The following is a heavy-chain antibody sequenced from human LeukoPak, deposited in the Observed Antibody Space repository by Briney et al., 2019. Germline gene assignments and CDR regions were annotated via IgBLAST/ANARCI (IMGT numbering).Heavy chain of an antibody. Sequence: GASVKVSCKASGGTFSSYAISWVRQAPGQGLEWMGGIIPIFGTANYAQKFQGRVTITADESTSTAYMELSSLRSEDTAVYYCARDPTMGRGVLDYWGQGTLVTVSS. CDR2: IIPIFGTA. CDR1: GGTFSSYA. V-gene: IGHV1-69*13. J-gene: IGHJ4*02. D-gene: IGHD3-10*01. CDR3: ARDPTMGRGVLDY.